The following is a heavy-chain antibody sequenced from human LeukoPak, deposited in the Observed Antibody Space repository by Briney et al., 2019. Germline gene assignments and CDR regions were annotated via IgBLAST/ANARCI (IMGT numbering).Heavy chain of an antibody. D-gene: IGHD1-1*01. J-gene: IGHJ3*02. CDR3: ARVIQTLMYAFDI. V-gene: IGHV3-53*01. CDR2: FHTGGIT. Sequence: PGGSLRLSCAASGFTVSSDSMSWVRQAPGKGLEWVSVFHTGGITYYADSVKGRFTVSRDNSKNTVYLQMNSLRAADTAVYYCARVIQTLMYAFDIWGQGTVVTISS. CDR1: GFTVSSDS.